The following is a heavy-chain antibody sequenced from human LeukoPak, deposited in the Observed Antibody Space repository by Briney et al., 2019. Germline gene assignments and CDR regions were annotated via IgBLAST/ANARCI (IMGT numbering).Heavy chain of an antibody. Sequence: ASVKVSCKASGYTFTNYAIHWVRRAPGQRPEWMGWINAGTGDTRYLQRFQGRVTISRDTSASAVYMELSSLTYEDTAVFYCARGPIAAVAFFDYWGQGTLVSVSA. CDR2: INAGTGDT. CDR1: GYTFTNYA. J-gene: IGHJ4*02. CDR3: ARGPIAAVAFFDY. V-gene: IGHV1-3*01. D-gene: IGHD6-13*01.